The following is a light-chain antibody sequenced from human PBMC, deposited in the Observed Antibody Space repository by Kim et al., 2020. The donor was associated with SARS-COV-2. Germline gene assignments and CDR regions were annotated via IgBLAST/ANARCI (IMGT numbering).Light chain of an antibody. CDR2: EDN. J-gene: IGLJ3*02. CDR3: QSYDGSRGV. CDR1: GGNIAVNY. V-gene: IGLV6-57*01. Sequence: GKTVNISCTRSGGNIAVNYVQWYQQRPGSSTITVIYEDNQRPSRVPDRFSGSIDSSSNSASLTISGLKTEDEADYYCQSYDGSRGVFGGGTQLTVL.